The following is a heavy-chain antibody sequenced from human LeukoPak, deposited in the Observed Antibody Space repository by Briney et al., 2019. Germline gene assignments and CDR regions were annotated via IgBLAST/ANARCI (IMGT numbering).Heavy chain of an antibody. J-gene: IGHJ4*02. D-gene: IGHD3-10*01. CDR3: ARGVTMVRGHFDY. Sequence: SVKVSCKASGYTFTSYAMNWVRQAPGQGLEWMGGIIPIFGTANYAQKFQGRVTITADESTSTAYMELSSLRSEDTAVYYCARGVTMVRGHFDYWGQGTLVTVSS. V-gene: IGHV1-69*13. CDR1: GYTFTSYA. CDR2: IIPIFGTA.